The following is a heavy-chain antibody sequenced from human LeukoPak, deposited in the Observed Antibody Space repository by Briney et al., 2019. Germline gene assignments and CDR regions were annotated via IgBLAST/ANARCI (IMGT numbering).Heavy chain of an antibody. Sequence: GASVKVSCKASGGTFSSYAINWVRQAPGQGLEWMGGIIPIFGTANYAQKFQGRVTITADECTSTAYMELSSLRSEDTAVYYCARNTAVAGVFDYWGQGTLVTVSS. D-gene: IGHD6-19*01. V-gene: IGHV1-69*13. CDR2: IIPIFGTA. CDR3: ARNTAVAGVFDY. J-gene: IGHJ4*02. CDR1: GGTFSSYA.